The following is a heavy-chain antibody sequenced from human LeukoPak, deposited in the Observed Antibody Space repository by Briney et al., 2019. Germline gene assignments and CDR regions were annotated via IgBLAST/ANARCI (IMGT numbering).Heavy chain of an antibody. CDR1: GGSISSGDYY. J-gene: IGHJ4*02. D-gene: IGHD3-3*01. CDR2: IYYSGST. Sequence: PSQTLSLTCTVSGGSISSGDYYWSWIRQHPGKGLEWIGYIYYSGSTYYNPSLKSRVTISVDTSKNQFSLKLSSVTAADTAVYYCARAGVAIFGVVWGQGTLVTVSS. V-gene: IGHV4-31*03. CDR3: ARAGVAIFGVV.